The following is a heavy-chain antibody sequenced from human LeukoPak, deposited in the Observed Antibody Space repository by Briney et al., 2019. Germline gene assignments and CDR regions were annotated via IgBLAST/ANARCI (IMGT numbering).Heavy chain of an antibody. J-gene: IGHJ4*02. CDR3: ARRSSCSGGSCYPFDY. Sequence: SETLSLTCTVSARSISSSSYYWGWIRQPPGKGLEWIGRIVYGVSTYYNPSHKSRVTISVDTSKNQCSLKLSSVTAADTAVYYCARRSSCSGGSCYPFDYWGEGTLVTVSS. V-gene: IGHV4-39*01. D-gene: IGHD2-15*01. CDR2: IVYGVST. CDR1: ARSISSSSYY.